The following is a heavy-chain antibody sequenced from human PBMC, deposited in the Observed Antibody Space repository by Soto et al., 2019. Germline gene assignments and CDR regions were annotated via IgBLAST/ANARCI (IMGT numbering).Heavy chain of an antibody. D-gene: IGHD4-17*01. V-gene: IGHV5-51*01. Sequence: GESLKISCKGSGYSFTSYWIGWVRQMPGKGLEWMGIIYPGDSDTRYSPSFQGQVTISADKSISTAYLQWSSLKASDTAMYYCARGDYGGNSDHAFDIWGQGTMVTVSS. CDR2: IYPGDSDT. CDR1: GYSFTSYW. CDR3: ARGDYGGNSDHAFDI. J-gene: IGHJ3*02.